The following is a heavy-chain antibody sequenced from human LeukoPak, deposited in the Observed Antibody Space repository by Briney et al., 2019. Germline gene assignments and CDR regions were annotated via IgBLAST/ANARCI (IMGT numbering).Heavy chain of an antibody. J-gene: IGHJ4*02. CDR3: ARHGLPGTYYYDSSGYQYYFDY. D-gene: IGHD3-22*01. CDR2: IYPGDSDP. Sequence: GESLKISCKGSGYSFSSFWIGWVRQLPGKGLEWMGIIYPGDSDPRYSPSFQGQVTISADKSITTAYLQWSSLKASDTAMYYCARHGLPGTYYYDSSGYQYYFDYWGQGTLVTVSS. CDR1: GYSFSSFW. V-gene: IGHV5-51*01.